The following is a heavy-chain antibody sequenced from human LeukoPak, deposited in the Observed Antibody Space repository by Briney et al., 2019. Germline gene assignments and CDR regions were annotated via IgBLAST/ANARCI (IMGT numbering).Heavy chain of an antibody. Sequence: GAAVTVSFKASGGTFNNYAISWVRQAPGQGLEWMGRIIPIFGIANYAQKFQGRVTITADKSTSTAYMELSSLRSEDTAVYYCARAGEMNWFDPWGQGTLVTVSS. D-gene: IGHD5-24*01. J-gene: IGHJ5*02. CDR3: ARAGEMNWFDP. CDR1: GGTFNNYA. V-gene: IGHV1-69*04. CDR2: IIPIFGIA.